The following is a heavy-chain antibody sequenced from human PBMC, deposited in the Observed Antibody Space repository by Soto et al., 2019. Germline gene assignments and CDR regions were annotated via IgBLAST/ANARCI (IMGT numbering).Heavy chain of an antibody. Sequence: QVQLVESGGGVVQPGRSLRLSCAASGFTFSSYGMHWVRQAPGKGLEWVAVIRYDGSNKYYADSVKGRFTISRDNSKNTLYLQMNSLRAEDTAVYYCARDKAAAGTSFLGYWGQGTLVTVSS. V-gene: IGHV3-33*01. D-gene: IGHD6-13*01. J-gene: IGHJ4*02. CDR1: GFTFSSYG. CDR2: IRYDGSNK. CDR3: ARDKAAAGTSFLGY.